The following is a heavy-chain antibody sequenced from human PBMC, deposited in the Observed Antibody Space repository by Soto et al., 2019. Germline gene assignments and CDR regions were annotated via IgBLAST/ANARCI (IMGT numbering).Heavy chain of an antibody. V-gene: IGHV1-8*01. CDR1: GYTFTSYD. Sequence: ASVKVSCKASGYTFTSYDINWVRQATGQGLEWMGWMNPNSGDTGYAQKFQGRVTMTRNTSISTAYMELSSLRSEDTAVYYCARGTPYQPYANWFDPWGQGTLVTVSS. D-gene: IGHD2-2*01. CDR3: ARGTPYQPYANWFDP. J-gene: IGHJ5*02. CDR2: MNPNSGDT.